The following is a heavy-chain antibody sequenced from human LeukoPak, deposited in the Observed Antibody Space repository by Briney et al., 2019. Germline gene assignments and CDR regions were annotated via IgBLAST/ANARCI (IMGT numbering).Heavy chain of an antibody. CDR1: GGSISSYY. Sequence: SETLSLTCTVSGGSISSYYLSWIRQPPGKGLEWIGYIYYSWSTNYNPSLKSRVTISVDTSKNQFSLKLSSVTAADTAVYYCARHTGDGNNRWKHIDYWGQGTLVTVSS. CDR2: IYYSWST. CDR3: ARHTGDGNNRWKHIDY. V-gene: IGHV4-59*08. D-gene: IGHD5-24*01. J-gene: IGHJ4*02.